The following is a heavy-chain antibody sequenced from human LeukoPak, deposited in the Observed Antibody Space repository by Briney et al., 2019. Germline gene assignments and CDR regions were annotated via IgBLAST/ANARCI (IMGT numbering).Heavy chain of an antibody. V-gene: IGHV1-2*02. D-gene: IGHD3-22*01. Sequence: ASVKVSCKASRYTFTGYYMHWVRQAPGQGLEWMGWINPNSGGTNYAQKFQGRVTMTRDTSISTAYMELSRLRSDDTAVYYCAGYYYDSSGYYYYDYWGQGTLVTVSS. CDR1: RYTFTGYY. CDR3: AGYYYDSSGYYYYDY. J-gene: IGHJ4*02. CDR2: INPNSGGT.